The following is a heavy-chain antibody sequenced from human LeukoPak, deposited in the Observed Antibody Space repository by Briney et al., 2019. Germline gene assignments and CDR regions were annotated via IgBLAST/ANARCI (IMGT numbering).Heavy chain of an antibody. V-gene: IGHV4-4*07. CDR2: IYTSGST. Sequence: SETLSLTCTVSGGSFSGYYWSWIRQPAGKGLEWIGRIYTSGSTNSNPSLKSRVTMSVDTSKNQFSLKLSSVTAADTAVYYCATHSGSYGSDHWGQGTLVTVSS. CDR3: ATHSGSYGSDH. CDR1: GGSFSGYY. D-gene: IGHD1-26*01. J-gene: IGHJ4*02.